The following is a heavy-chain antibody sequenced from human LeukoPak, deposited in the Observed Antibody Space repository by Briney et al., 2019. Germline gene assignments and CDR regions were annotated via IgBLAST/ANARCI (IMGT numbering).Heavy chain of an antibody. D-gene: IGHD3-10*01. CDR2: ISYDGSNK. CDR1: GFTFSSYA. CDR3: AQDPARGYYFDY. Sequence: PGRSLRLSCAASGFTFSSYAMHWVRQAPGKGLEWVAVISYDGSNKYYADSVKGRFTISRDNSKNTLYLQMNSLRTEDTAVYYCAQDPARGYYFDYWGQGTLVTVSS. V-gene: IGHV3-30-3*01. J-gene: IGHJ4*02.